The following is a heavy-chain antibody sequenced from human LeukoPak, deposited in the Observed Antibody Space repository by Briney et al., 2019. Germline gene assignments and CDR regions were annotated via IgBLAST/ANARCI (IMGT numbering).Heavy chain of an antibody. V-gene: IGHV3-30*04. D-gene: IGHD2-21*01. CDR3: AKEIAGYYFDY. Sequence: GGSLRLSCAASGFTFSSYAMHWVRQAPGKGLEWVAVISYDGSNKYYADSVKGRFTISRDNSKNTLYLQMNSLRAEDTAVYYCAKEIAGYYFDYWGQGTLVTVSS. CDR2: ISYDGSNK. J-gene: IGHJ4*02. CDR1: GFTFSSYA.